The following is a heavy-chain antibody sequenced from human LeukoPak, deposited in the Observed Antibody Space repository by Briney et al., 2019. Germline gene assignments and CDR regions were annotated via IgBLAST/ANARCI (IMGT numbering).Heavy chain of an antibody. CDR1: GYALSESS. Sequence: ASVKVSCKVSGYALSESSIHWVRQTPGEGFKWMGGFDPEYVETTYAQKFRGRVTMTEDTSTDTAYMELINLRSDDTAVYYCVSDRSDGGYAESNAYPTFDLWGRGALVTVSS. J-gene: IGHJ2*01. D-gene: IGHD5-18*01. CDR2: FDPEYVET. CDR3: VSDRSDGGYAESNAYPTFDL. V-gene: IGHV1-24*01.